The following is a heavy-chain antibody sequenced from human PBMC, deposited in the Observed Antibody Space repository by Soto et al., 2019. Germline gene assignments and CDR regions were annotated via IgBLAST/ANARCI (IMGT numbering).Heavy chain of an antibody. CDR3: ARAGYCSSTSCYFFDPNWFDP. CDR1: GYTFSTHG. Sequence: ASVKVSCKASGYTFSTHGISWVRQAPGQVLEWMGWMNPNSGNTGYAQKFQGRVTMTRNTSISTAYMELSSLRSEDTAVYYCARAGYCSSTSCYFFDPNWFDPWGQGTLVTVSS. V-gene: IGHV1-8*02. J-gene: IGHJ5*02. D-gene: IGHD2-2*01. CDR2: MNPNSGNT.